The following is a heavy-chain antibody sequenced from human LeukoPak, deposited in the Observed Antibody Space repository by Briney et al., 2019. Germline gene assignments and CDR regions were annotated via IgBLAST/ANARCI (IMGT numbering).Heavy chain of an antibody. CDR1: GSTFRSYS. J-gene: IGHJ6*04. V-gene: IGHV3-48*01. D-gene: IGHD1-26*01. Sequence: GGSLRLSCAASGSTFRSYSMNWVRQAPGKGLEWVSYISSSSSTIYYADSVKGRFTISRDNAKNSLYLQMNSLRAEDTAVYYCASRPSTIVWGKGTTVTVSS. CDR3: ASRPSTIV. CDR2: ISSSSSTI.